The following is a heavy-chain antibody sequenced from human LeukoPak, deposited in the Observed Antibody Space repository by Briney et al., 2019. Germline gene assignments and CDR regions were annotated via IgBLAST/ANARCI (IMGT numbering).Heavy chain of an antibody. CDR2: IHPNNGDT. Sequence: GASVKVSCKASGYTFSGTGWYLYWLRQAPGQGLECMGWIHPNNGDTAYAQKFEGRVAMTRDTSISTAYMQLRRLRPADPAVYFCARAGPAQMVALDSWGQGTLVTVSS. J-gene: IGHJ4*02. CDR1: GYTFSGTGWY. V-gene: IGHV1-2*02. D-gene: IGHD3-10*01. CDR3: ARAGPAQMVALDS.